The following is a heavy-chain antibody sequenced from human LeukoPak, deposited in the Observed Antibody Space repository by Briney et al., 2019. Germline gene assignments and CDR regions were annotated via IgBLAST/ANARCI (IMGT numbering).Heavy chain of an antibody. CDR1: GGSFSGYY. V-gene: IGHV4-34*01. D-gene: IGHD3-10*01. CDR3: ARGRYYGSGSWLRYYYYGMDV. Sequence: PSETLSLTCAVYGGSFSGYYWSWIRQPPGKGLEWIGEINHSGSTNYNPSLKSRVTISVDTSKNQFSLKLSSVTAADTAVYYCARGRYYGSGSWLRYYYYGMDVWGQGTTVTVSS. CDR2: INHSGST. J-gene: IGHJ6*02.